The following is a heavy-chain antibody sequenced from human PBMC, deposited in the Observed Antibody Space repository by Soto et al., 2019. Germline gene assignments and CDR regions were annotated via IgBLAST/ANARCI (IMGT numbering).Heavy chain of an antibody. Sequence: ASVKVSCKASRGTFSSYAISWVRQAPGQGLEWMGGIIPIFGTANYAQKFQGRVTITADESTSTAYMELSSLRSEDTAVYYCARGLQLAPYEDISSGWFGQYYFDYWGQGTLVTVSS. D-gene: IGHD6-19*01. J-gene: IGHJ4*02. V-gene: IGHV1-69*13. CDR1: RGTFSSYA. CDR3: ARGLQLAPYEDISSGWFGQYYFDY. CDR2: IIPIFGTA.